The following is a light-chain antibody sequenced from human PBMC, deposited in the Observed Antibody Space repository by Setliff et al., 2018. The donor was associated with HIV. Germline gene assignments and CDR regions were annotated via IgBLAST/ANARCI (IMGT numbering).Light chain of an antibody. Sequence: QSALTQPASVSGSPGQSITISCTGTTSDVGGYNYVSWYHQHPGKAPKLIIYEVKNRPSGVSNRFSGSKSGNTASLTISGLQAEDEADYYCSSYAITNTLPFGTGTKVTVL. CDR2: EVK. CDR3: SSYAITNTLP. J-gene: IGLJ1*01. CDR1: TSDVGGYNY. V-gene: IGLV2-14*01.